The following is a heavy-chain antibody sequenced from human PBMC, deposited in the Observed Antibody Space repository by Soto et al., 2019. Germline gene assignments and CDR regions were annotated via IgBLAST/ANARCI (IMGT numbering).Heavy chain of an antibody. CDR3: ARVGPLSALGHGGIHLFDY. J-gene: IGHJ4*02. Sequence: EVQLVESGGGLVQPGGSLRLSCAASGFTFSSYSMNWVRQAPGKGLEWVSYISSSSSTIYYADSVKGRFTISRDNAKNSLYLQMNSLRDEDTAVYYCARVGPLSALGHGGIHLFDYWGQGTLVTVSS. CDR2: ISSSSSTI. CDR1: GFTFSSYS. D-gene: IGHD2-15*01. V-gene: IGHV3-48*02.